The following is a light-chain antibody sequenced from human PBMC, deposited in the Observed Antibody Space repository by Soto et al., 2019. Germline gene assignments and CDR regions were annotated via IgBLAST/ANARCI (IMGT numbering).Light chain of an antibody. Sequence: IQITPSPSSVSASVGDTVTITCRASQLISSWLAWYQQKPGKAPKLLIYAASNLQSGVPSRFSGSESGTDFTLTIISLQPEYFATYFCQQASSFPLTFGGGTKVEI. CDR1: QLISSW. CDR3: QQASSFPLT. V-gene: IGKV1-12*01. J-gene: IGKJ4*01. CDR2: AAS.